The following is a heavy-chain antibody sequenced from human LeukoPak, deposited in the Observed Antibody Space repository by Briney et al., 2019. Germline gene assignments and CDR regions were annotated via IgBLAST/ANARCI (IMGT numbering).Heavy chain of an antibody. CDR1: GYTFTAYY. CDR2: INPNSGGT. Sequence: GASVKVSCKASGYTFTAYYMHWVRQAPGQGLEWMGWINPNSGGTNYAQKFQGRVTMTRDTSISTAYMELSRLRSDDTAVYYCATNWGSRALPDYWGQGTLVTVSS. D-gene: IGHD7-27*01. J-gene: IGHJ4*02. V-gene: IGHV1-2*02. CDR3: ATNWGSRALPDY.